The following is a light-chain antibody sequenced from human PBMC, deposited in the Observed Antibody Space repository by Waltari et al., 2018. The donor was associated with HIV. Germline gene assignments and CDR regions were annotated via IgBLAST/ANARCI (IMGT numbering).Light chain of an antibody. CDR3: ASYGGTNALV. J-gene: IGLJ3*02. CDR2: EVT. Sequence: QSALTQPPPASGSPGQTVAISCTGTTTDTRGYNYVSCYQQHPGQVPTLMIFEVTKRPSGLPDRFSGSKSGNSASLTVSGLQAEDEADYYCASYGGTNALVFGGGTKLTVL. V-gene: IGLV2-8*01. CDR1: TTDTRGYNY.